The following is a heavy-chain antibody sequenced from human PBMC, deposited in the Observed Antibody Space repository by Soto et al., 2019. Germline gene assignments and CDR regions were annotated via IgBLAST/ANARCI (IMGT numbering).Heavy chain of an antibody. V-gene: IGHV4-4*07. CDR2: ISTTGNT. J-gene: IGHJ4*02. CDR1: GDTITSFS. Sequence: QVQLQESGPGLVKPSETLSLTCTVSGDTITSFSWNWIRQSAGKGLEWIGRISTTGNTHYNPSLESRVTMSLDTSKNQFSLKLTSVTAADTAVYYCEGESGENWSYEAYWGQGTLVTGSS. CDR3: EGESGENWSYEAY. D-gene: IGHD1-7*01.